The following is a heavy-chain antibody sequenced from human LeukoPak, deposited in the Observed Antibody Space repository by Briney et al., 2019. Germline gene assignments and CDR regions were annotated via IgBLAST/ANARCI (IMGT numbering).Heavy chain of an antibody. Sequence: GASVKVSCKASGYTFTTYGLSWVRQAPGQGLEWVGWINPNSGGTNYAQKFQGRVTMTRDTSISTAYMELSRLRSDDTAVYYCATKSYSSGWSGFDYWGQGTLVTVSS. CDR3: ATKSYSSGWSGFDY. CDR2: INPNSGGT. V-gene: IGHV1-2*02. D-gene: IGHD6-19*01. J-gene: IGHJ4*02. CDR1: GYTFTTYG.